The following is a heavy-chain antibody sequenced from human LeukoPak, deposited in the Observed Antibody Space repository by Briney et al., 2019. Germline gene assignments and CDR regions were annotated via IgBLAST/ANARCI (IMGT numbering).Heavy chain of an antibody. D-gene: IGHD3-22*01. V-gene: IGHV4-30-2*01. CDR2: IYHSGST. Sequence: SETLSLTCAVSGGSISSGGYSWSWIRQPPGKGLEWIGYIYHSGSTYYNPSLKSRVIISVDRSKNQFSLKLSSVTAADTAVYYCARASGYYDSSGYLLYYYGMDVWGQGTTVTVSS. J-gene: IGHJ6*02. CDR3: ARASGYYDSSGYLLYYYGMDV. CDR1: GGSISSGGYS.